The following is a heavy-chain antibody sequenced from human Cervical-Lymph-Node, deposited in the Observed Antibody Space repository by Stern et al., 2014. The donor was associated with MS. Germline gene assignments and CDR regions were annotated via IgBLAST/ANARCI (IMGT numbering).Heavy chain of an antibody. CDR1: GFAFSDYG. D-gene: IGHD5-12*01. J-gene: IGHJ5*02. V-gene: IGHV3-30*18. Sequence: VQLLESGGGVVQPGRSLRLSCAASGFAFSDYGMHWVRPAPGKGLEWVAVISFDGRDKFYADSVKGRCTISRDNSQNTLHLQVNSLRTEDTALYYCAKASSGGYDFRLAETWGQGTLVIVSS. CDR3: AKASSGGYDFRLAET. CDR2: ISFDGRDK.